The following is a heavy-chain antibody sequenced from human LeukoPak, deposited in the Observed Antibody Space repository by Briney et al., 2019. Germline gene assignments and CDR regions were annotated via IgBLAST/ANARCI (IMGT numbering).Heavy chain of an antibody. V-gene: IGHV3-23*01. Sequence: PGGSLRLSCAASGFTVSSNYMSWVRQAPGKGLEWVSAISGSGGSTYYADSVKGRFTISRDNSKDTLYLQMNSLRAEDTAVYYCAKADYGGNEYFQHWGQGTLVTVSS. J-gene: IGHJ1*01. CDR3: AKADYGGNEYFQH. CDR1: GFTVSSNY. CDR2: ISGSGGST. D-gene: IGHD4-23*01.